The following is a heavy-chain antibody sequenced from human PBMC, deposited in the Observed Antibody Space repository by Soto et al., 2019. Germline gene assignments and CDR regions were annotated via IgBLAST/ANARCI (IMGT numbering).Heavy chain of an antibody. V-gene: IGHV3-13*05. CDR3: ARVSRYCTNGVCYGYYYGMDV. CDR1: GFTFSSYD. Sequence: GGSLRLSCAASGFTFSSYDMHWVRQATGRGLEWVSAIGTAGDPYYPGSVKGRFTISRENAKNSLYLQMNSLRAGDTAVYYCARVSRYCTNGVCYGYYYGMDVWGQGTTVTVSS. CDR2: IGTAGDP. D-gene: IGHD2-8*01. J-gene: IGHJ6*02.